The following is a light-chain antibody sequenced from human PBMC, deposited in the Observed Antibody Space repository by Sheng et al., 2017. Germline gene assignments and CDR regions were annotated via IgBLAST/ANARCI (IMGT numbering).Light chain of an antibody. CDR3: QQAKSFPRT. Sequence: DIQMTQSPSSVSASVGDRVVITCRASQGIQSWLAWYQHKPGKAPKLLXYAASLLQPGVSPRFSGSGSGTEFTLTINSLQPDDSATYYCQQAKSFPRTFGQGTQVEIK. V-gene: IGKV1-12*01. J-gene: IGKJ1*01. CDR2: AAS. CDR1: QGIQSW.